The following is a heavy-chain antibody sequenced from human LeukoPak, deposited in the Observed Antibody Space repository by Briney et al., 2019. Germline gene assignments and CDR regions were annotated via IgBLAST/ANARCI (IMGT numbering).Heavy chain of an antibody. V-gene: IGHV3-23*01. CDR2: ISGSGGST. CDR1: GFTFSSYA. CDR3: AKPARTDYADY. D-gene: IGHD1-14*01. J-gene: IGHJ4*02. Sequence: GGSLRLSCAASGFTFSSYAMSWVRQAPEKGLEWVSTISGSGGSTYYTDSVRGRFTISRDNSKNTLYLQMNSLRAEDTAVYYCAKPARTDYADYWGQGTLVTVSS.